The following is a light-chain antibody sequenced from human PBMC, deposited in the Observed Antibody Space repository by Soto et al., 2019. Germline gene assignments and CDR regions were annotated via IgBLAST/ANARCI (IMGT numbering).Light chain of an antibody. V-gene: IGKV1-12*01. CDR2: AAS. J-gene: IGKJ2*01. CDR1: QGVSNW. CDR3: QQPNSFPYT. Sequence: DIQMPQSPSSVSASVGDRVTITCRASQGVSNWLAWYQQKPGKAPKLLIYAASTLRSGVPSRFGGSGSGTDFTFTISSLQPEDFATYYCQQPNSFPYTFGQGTKLEIK.